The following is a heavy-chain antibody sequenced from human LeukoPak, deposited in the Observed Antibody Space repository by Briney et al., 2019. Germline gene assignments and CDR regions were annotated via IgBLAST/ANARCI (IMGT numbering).Heavy chain of an antibody. J-gene: IGHJ4*02. Sequence: GGSLRLSCAASGFTFSTYWMTWIRQAPGKGLEWVANIKPDGSEKYYVDPVKGRFTISRDNAKNSLFLQMNSLRAEDTAVYYCARSLGSGGDWGQGTLVTVSS. V-gene: IGHV3-7*03. CDR3: ARSLGSGGD. D-gene: IGHD6-19*01. CDR2: IKPDGSEK. CDR1: GFTFSTYW.